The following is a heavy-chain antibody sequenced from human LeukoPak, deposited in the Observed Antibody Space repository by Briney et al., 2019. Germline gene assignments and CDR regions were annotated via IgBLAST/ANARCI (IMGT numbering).Heavy chain of an antibody. CDR2: IKQDGSEK. CDR3: ARLYGDYVAYFDY. Sequence: PGGSLRLSCAASGFTFSSYWMSWVRQAPGKGLEWVANIKQDGSEKYYVDSVKGRFTISRDNAKNSLYLQMNSLRAEDTAVYYCARLYGDYVAYFDYWGQGTLVTVSS. J-gene: IGHJ4*02. D-gene: IGHD4-17*01. V-gene: IGHV3-7*01. CDR1: GFTFSSYW.